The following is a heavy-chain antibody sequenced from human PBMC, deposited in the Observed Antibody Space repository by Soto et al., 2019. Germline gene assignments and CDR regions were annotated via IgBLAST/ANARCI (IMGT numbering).Heavy chain of an antibody. J-gene: IGHJ4*02. CDR2: IWYDGSNK. Sequence: QVQLVESGGGVVQPGRSLRLSCAASGFTFSSYGMHWVREATGKGLEWVAVIWYDGSNKYYADSVKGRFTISRDNSKNTLYLQMNRLRAEDTAVYYCARQVGATTLDYWGQESLFTVSS. CDR3: ARQVGATTLDY. V-gene: IGHV3-33*01. D-gene: IGHD1-26*01. CDR1: GFTFSSYG.